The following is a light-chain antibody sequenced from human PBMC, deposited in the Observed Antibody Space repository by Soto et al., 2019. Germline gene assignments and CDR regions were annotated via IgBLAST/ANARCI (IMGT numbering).Light chain of an antibody. CDR2: LVT. V-gene: IGLV2-14*01. J-gene: IGLJ3*02. CDR3: TSDTSRSARV. CDR1: SSDVGGYNY. Sequence: QSALTQPASVSGSPGQSITISCTGTSSDVGGYNYVSWYQQHPGKAPILIIYLVTKRPSGVSNRSSGYNCGTTASLTSAGLQDEEEDDYCGTSDTSRSARVFGGGTKLTVL.